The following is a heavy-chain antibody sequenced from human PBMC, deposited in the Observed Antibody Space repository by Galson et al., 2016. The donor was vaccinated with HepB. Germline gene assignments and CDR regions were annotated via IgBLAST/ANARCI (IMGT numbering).Heavy chain of an antibody. J-gene: IGHJ6*02. Sequence: SLRLSCAASGFTFSSHGMHWVRQAPGKGLEWVAVISHDGSNKFYADSVKGRFTISRDSSKNTLFLQMNSLRAEDTAIFYCARDQWASGMDVWGQGTTVTVS. D-gene: IGHD1-26*01. CDR2: ISHDGSNK. CDR1: GFTFSSHG. CDR3: ARDQWASGMDV. V-gene: IGHV3-30*03.